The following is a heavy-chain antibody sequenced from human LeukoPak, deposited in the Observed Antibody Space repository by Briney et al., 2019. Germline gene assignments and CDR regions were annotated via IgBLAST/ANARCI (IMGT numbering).Heavy chain of an antibody. V-gene: IGHV3-23*01. Sequence: QPGGSLRLSCAASGFTFSSYAMSWVRQAPGKGLEWVSAISGSGGSTYYADSVKGRFTISRDNSKNTLFLQMNSLRAEDTAVYYCASSCSSTSCTRGLDVWGQGTTVTVSS. CDR2: ISGSGGST. J-gene: IGHJ6*02. D-gene: IGHD2-2*01. CDR1: GFTFSSYA. CDR3: ASSCSSTSCTRGLDV.